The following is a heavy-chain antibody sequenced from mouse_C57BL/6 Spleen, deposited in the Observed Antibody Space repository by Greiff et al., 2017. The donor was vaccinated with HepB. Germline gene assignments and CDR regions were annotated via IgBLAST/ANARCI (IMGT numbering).Heavy chain of an antibody. D-gene: IGHD1-1*01. Sequence: QVQLQQPGAELVKPGASVKMSCKASGYTFTSHWITWVKQRPGQGLEWIGDIYPGSGSTNYNEKFKSKATLTVDTSSSTAYMQRSSRTSEDSAVYYCARNYGSSEDCDDWGQGTTLTGSS. J-gene: IGHJ2*01. CDR3: ARNYGSSEDCDD. CDR2: IYPGSGST. V-gene: IGHV1-55*01. CDR1: GYTFTSHW.